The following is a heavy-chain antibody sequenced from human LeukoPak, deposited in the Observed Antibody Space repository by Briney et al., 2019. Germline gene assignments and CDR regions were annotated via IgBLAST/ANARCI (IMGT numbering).Heavy chain of an antibody. Sequence: ASVKVSCKASGYTFTSYAMHWVRQAPGQRLEWMGWINAGNGNTKYSQKFQGRVTITRDTSASTAYMELSSLRSEDTAVYYCARDRAAAGTFFDYWGQGTLVTVSS. J-gene: IGHJ4*02. CDR1: GYTFTSYA. CDR2: INAGNGNT. D-gene: IGHD6-13*01. CDR3: ARDRAAAGTFFDY. V-gene: IGHV1-3*01.